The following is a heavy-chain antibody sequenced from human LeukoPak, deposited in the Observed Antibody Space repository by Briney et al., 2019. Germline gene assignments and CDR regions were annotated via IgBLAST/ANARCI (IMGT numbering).Heavy chain of an antibody. CDR1: GFTFSTYW. CDR3: SRVESGTTRDY. J-gene: IGHJ4*02. D-gene: IGHD1-14*01. V-gene: IGHV3-74*01. Sequence: GGSLRLSCAVSGFTFSTYWMHWVRHPPGEGLGWGSRLSSDGSSTSYAESVQGRFTISRDNAKNTLYLELNSLRAEDTAVYHCSRVESGTTRDYWGQGTLVTVSS. CDR2: LSSDGSST.